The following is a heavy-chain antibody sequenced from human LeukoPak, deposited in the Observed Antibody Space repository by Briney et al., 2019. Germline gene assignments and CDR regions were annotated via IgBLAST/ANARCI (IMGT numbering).Heavy chain of an antibody. J-gene: IGHJ4*02. CDR2: IIPIFGTA. V-gene: IGHV1-69*05. CDR3: AREGIYSSSSHFDY. CDR1: GGTFSSYA. D-gene: IGHD6-6*01. Sequence: SVKVSCKASGGTFSSYAISWVRQAPGQGLEWMGRIIPIFGTANYAQKFQGRVTITTDESTSSAYMELSSLRSEDTAVYYCAREGIYSSSSHFDYWGQGTLVTVSS.